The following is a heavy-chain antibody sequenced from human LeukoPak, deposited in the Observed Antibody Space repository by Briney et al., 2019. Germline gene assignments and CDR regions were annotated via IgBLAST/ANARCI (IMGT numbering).Heavy chain of an antibody. CDR2: MYYSGST. CDR3: ARHSSLRTFDY. CDR1: GGSISSSSYY. D-gene: IGHD1-1*01. V-gene: IGHV4-39*01. J-gene: IGHJ4*02. Sequence: SQTLSLTCAVSGGSISSSSYYWGWIRQPPGKGLEWIGSMYYSGSTYYNPSLKSRVTISVDTSKNQFSLKLSSVTAADTALYYCARHSSLRTFDYWGQGTLVTVSS.